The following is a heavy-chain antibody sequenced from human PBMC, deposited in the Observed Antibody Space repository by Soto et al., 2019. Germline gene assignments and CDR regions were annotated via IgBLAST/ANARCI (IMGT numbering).Heavy chain of an antibody. V-gene: IGHV4-34*01. D-gene: IGHD2-2*02. CDR3: AXIVPAAIFFGYYYYGMDV. J-gene: IGHJ6*02. CDR2: INHSGST. Sequence: PSETLSLTCAVYGGSFSCYYWSWIRQPPGKGLEWIGEINHSGSTNYNPSLKSRVTISVDTSKNQFSLKLSSVTAADTAVYYCAXIVPAAIFFGYYYYGMDVWGQGTTVTVSS. CDR1: GGSFSCYY.